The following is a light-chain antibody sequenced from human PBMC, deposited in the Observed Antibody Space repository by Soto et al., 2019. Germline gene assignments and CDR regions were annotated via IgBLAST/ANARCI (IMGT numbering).Light chain of an antibody. CDR1: QSVSSN. V-gene: IGKV3-15*01. J-gene: IGKJ1*01. Sequence: XIVMTQSPATLSVSPGERATLSCRASQSVSSNLAWYQQKPGQAPRLLIYGASTRATGIPARFSGSGSGTEFTLTISSLKSEDFAVYYCQQYNNWPPKTFGQGTKVDIK. CDR3: QQYNNWPPKT. CDR2: GAS.